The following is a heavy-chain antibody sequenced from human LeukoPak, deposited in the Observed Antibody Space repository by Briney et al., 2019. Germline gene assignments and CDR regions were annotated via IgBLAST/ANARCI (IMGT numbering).Heavy chain of an antibody. V-gene: IGHV3-74*01. CDR3: ARIYGGSLAEYFQH. CDR2: VSTDGIST. Sequence: SGGSLRLSCAVSGFTFSSYWMHWVRQAPGKGLVWVSRVSTDGISTSYADSVKGRFTISRHNSKNTLYLQMNSLRAEDTAVYYCARIYGGSLAEYFQHWGQGTLVTVSS. D-gene: IGHD4-23*01. J-gene: IGHJ1*01. CDR1: GFTFSSYW.